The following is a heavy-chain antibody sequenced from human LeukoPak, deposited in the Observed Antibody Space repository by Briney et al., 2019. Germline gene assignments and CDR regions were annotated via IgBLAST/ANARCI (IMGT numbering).Heavy chain of an antibody. J-gene: IGHJ4*02. V-gene: IGHV4-4*07. D-gene: IGHD3-22*01. CDR3: ARKYYYDSSGYYRGFDY. CDR2: IYTSGST. Sequence: SETLSLTCTVSGGSISSYYWSWIRQPAGKGLEWIGRIYTSGSTNYNPSLKSRVTMSVDTSKNQFSLKLSSVTAADTAAYYCARKYYYDSSGYYRGFDYWGQGTLVTVSS. CDR1: GGSISSYY.